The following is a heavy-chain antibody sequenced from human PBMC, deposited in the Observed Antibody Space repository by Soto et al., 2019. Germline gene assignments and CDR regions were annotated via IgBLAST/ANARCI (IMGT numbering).Heavy chain of an antibody. Sequence: QVQLVQSGAEVKKPGSSVKVSCKASGGTFSSYAISWVRQAPGQGLEWMGGIIPIFGTANYAQKFQGRVTITANESTSTAYMELSSLRSEDRAVYYCAREPHCSSTSCPRSYYYYGMSGWGQASTVTVCS. D-gene: IGHD2-2*01. CDR1: GGTFSSYA. V-gene: IGHV1-69*01. J-gene: IGHJ6*02. CDR3: AREPHCSSTSCPRSYYYYGMSG. CDR2: IIPIFGTA.